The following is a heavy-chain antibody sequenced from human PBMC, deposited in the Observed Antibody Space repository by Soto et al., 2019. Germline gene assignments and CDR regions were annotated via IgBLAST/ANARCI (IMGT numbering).Heavy chain of an antibody. Sequence: GGSLRLSCAASGFTFSNYAISWVRQAPGKGLEWVSAISGSGGSTYYADSVKGRFTISRDNSRNTLYLQMNSLRADDTAVYYCAKVRHDSSGYYYGPLGYWGQGTLVTVSS. V-gene: IGHV3-23*01. D-gene: IGHD3-22*01. CDR2: ISGSGGST. CDR3: AKVRHDSSGYYYGPLGY. CDR1: GFTFSNYA. J-gene: IGHJ4*02.